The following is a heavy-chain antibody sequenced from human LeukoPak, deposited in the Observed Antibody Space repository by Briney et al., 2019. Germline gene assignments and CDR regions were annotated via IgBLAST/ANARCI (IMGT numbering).Heavy chain of an antibody. CDR2: IWYGGPNE. J-gene: IGHJ2*01. V-gene: IGHV3-33*01. D-gene: IGHD3-22*01. CDR1: GFTFSSSG. Sequence: GGSLRLSCAASGFTFSSSGMHWVRQAPGKGLEWVATIWYGGPNEYYADSVKGRFTISRDNSKNTLYLQMNSLRAEDTAVYYCARERYYYDSSSFDLWGRGTLVTVSS. CDR3: ARERYYYDSSSFDL.